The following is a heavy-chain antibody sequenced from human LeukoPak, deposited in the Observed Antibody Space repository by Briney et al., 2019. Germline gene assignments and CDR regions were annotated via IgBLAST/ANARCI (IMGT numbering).Heavy chain of an antibody. J-gene: IGHJ4*02. CDR1: GFTFSSYS. D-gene: IGHD1-1*01. Sequence: GGSLRLSCAASGFTFSSYSMNWVRQAPGKGLEWVSYISTGSSTIYYADSVRGRFTISRDNAKNSLYLQMNSLSAEDTAVYYCARDTRGFGYWGQGTLVTVSS. CDR2: ISTGSSTI. CDR3: ARDTRGFGY. V-gene: IGHV3-48*01.